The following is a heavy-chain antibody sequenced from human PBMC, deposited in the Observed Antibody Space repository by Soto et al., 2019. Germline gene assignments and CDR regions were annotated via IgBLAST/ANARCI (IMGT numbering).Heavy chain of an antibody. CDR1: GGSITSYY. V-gene: IGHV4-59*01. J-gene: IGHJ4*02. CDR3: AATPRY. Sequence: QVQLQESGPGLVKPSETLSLTCTVSGGSITSYYWNWIRQPPGKGLEWLGYIYSRGSTHYNPSLKVRVTMSLDTPKNQVSLTVTSVTAADPAVYYCAATPRYWGQGRLVTVSS. D-gene: IGHD2-15*01. CDR2: IYSRGST.